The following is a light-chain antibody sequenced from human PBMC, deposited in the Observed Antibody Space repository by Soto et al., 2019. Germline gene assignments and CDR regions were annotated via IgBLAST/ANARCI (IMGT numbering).Light chain of an antibody. CDR3: LLYYGGSYV. CDR2: STT. CDR1: TGPVTSGFY. V-gene: IGLV7-43*01. J-gene: IGLJ1*01. Sequence: QAVVTQEPSLTVSPGGTVTLPCASSTGPVTSGFYPHWVRQKPGQAPRTLIYSTTSKDSWTPARFSGSLLGGKAALTLSGVQPEDEADYYCLLYYGGSYVFGAGPKVTV.